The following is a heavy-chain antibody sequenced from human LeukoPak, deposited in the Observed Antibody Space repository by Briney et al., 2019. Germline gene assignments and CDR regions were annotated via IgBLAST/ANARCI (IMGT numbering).Heavy chain of an antibody. Sequence: GGSLRLSCAASGFTFSSYGMSWVRQAPGKGLERVSGISGSGGSTYYADSVKGRFTISRDNSRNTLYLQMNSLRAEDTAVYYCAKKESSSYYSSFDYWGQGTLVTVSS. D-gene: IGHD3-22*01. J-gene: IGHJ4*02. V-gene: IGHV3-23*01. CDR2: ISGSGGST. CDR3: AKKESSSYYSSFDY. CDR1: GFTFSSYG.